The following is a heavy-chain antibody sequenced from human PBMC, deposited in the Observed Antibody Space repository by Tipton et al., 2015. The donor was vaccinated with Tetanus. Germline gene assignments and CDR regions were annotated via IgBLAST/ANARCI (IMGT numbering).Heavy chain of an antibody. Sequence: TLSLTCAVSGALLSTGGYSWGRIRQSPGQGLEWIGYIYHTGSTYYNPSLRSRVTISAVGSKNHISLKLTAVTAADAGVYFCVRGRGSGAQSFGFEHWGRGTQVIVSS. CDR1: GALLSTGGYS. CDR3: VRGRGSGAQSFGFEH. V-gene: IGHV4-30-2*06. D-gene: IGHD3-10*01. CDR2: IYHTGST. J-gene: IGHJ4*02.